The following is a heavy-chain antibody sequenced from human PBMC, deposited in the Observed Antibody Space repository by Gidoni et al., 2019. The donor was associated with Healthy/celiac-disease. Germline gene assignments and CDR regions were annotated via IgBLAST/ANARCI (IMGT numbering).Heavy chain of an antibody. V-gene: IGHV1-8*01. D-gene: IGHD3-3*01. J-gene: IGHJ6*02. CDR2: MNPNSGNT. CDR3: AREFSDLTMFGVVIDGYYYYYGMDV. Sequence: QVQLVQSGAEVKKPGASVQVSCKASGYTFTSYDINWVRQATGQGLEWMGWMNPNSGNTGYAQKFQRRVTMTSNTSTSTAYMELSSRRSEDTAVYYCAREFSDLTMFGVVIDGYYYYYGMDVWGQGTTVTVSS. CDR1: GYTFTSYD.